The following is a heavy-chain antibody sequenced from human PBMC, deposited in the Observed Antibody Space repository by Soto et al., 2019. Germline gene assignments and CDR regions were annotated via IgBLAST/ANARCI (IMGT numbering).Heavy chain of an antibody. CDR1: GFTFSSYG. V-gene: IGHV3-33*01. CDR3: ARVSGYKNWFDP. Sequence: QVQLVESGGGVVQPGRSLRLSCAASGFTFSSYGMHWVRQAPGKGLEWVAVIWYDGSNKYYADSVKGRFTISRDNSKNTLYLQMNSLRAEDTAVYYCARVSGYKNWFDPWGQGTLVTVSS. J-gene: IGHJ5*02. D-gene: IGHD1-20*01. CDR2: IWYDGSNK.